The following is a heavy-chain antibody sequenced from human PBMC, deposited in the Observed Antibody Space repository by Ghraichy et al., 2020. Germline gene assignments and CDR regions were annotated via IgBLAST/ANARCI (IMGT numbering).Heavy chain of an antibody. CDR1: GFTFSSYA. V-gene: IGHV3-23*01. CDR3: ATLGRATVVTRDAFDI. CDR2: ISGSGGST. D-gene: IGHD4-23*01. Sequence: GGSLRLSCAASGFTFSSYAMSWVRQAPGKGLEWVSAISGSGGSTYYADSVKGRFTISRDNSKNTLYLQMNSLRAEETAVYYCATLGRATVVTRDAFDIWGQGTMVTVSS. J-gene: IGHJ3*02.